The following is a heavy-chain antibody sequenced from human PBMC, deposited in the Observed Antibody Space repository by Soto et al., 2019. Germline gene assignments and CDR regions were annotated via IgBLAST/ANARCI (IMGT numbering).Heavy chain of an antibody. V-gene: IGHV1-69*13. D-gene: IGHD1-20*01. J-gene: IGHJ6*01. CDR1: GHTFSTFA. CDR3: ARSPGINGTSASTYAMQV. CDR2: IIPIFGTP. Sequence: ASVKVSCKASGHTFSTFAISWVRQAPGQGREWMGGIIPIFGTPDYAQHFPGRVTISADESTKTAYLELSSLRPEDTAVYYCARSPGINGTSASTYAMQVWRQATTVSVSS.